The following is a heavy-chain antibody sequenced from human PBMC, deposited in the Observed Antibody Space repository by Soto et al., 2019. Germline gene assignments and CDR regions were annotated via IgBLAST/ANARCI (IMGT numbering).Heavy chain of an antibody. Sequence: GGSLRLSCAASGFTFSSYGMHWVRQAPGKGLEWVAVIRYDGSNQHYGDSVKGRFTISRDNSKNTLYLQMNSLRAEDTAVYYCLSHRGCRGGACYGWFDPWGQGTLVTVSS. CDR2: IRYDGSNQ. CDR3: LSHRGCRGGACYGWFDP. D-gene: IGHD2-21*02. CDR1: GFTFSSYG. V-gene: IGHV3-33*01. J-gene: IGHJ5*02.